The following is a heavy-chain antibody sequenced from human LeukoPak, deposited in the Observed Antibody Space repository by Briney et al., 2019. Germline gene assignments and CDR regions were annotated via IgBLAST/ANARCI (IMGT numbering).Heavy chain of an antibody. J-gene: IGHJ4*02. D-gene: IGHD5-24*01. CDR3: AREMATILSSIDF. V-gene: IGHV1-46*01. Sequence: ASVKVSCKASGYTFTSYYMNWVRQAPGQGLEWMGIINPSSGRTTYAQKFQGRVTMTRDTSITTAYMELSRLRSDDTVVYYCAREMATILSSIDFWGQGTLVTVSS. CDR2: INPSSGRT. CDR1: GYTFTSYY.